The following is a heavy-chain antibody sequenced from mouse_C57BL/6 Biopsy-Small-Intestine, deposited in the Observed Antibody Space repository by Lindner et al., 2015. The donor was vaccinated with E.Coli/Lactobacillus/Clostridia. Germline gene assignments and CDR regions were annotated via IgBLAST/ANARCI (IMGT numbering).Heavy chain of an antibody. D-gene: IGHD2-5*01. V-gene: IGHV1-42*01. CDR1: GYSFTGYY. J-gene: IGHJ1*01. Sequence: VQLQESGPELVKPGASVKISCKASGYSFTGYYIDWVKQSPGKSLEWIGHIYPSNGETNYNQKFKGKATLTVDKSSSTVNMQFNSLTSEDSAVYYCARSSYSNWYFDVWGAGTTVTVSS. CDR3: ARSSYSNWYFDV. CDR2: IYPSNGET.